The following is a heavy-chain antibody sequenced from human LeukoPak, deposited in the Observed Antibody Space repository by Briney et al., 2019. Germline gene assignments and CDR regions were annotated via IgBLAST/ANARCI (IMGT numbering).Heavy chain of an antibody. D-gene: IGHD5-18*01. CDR3: ARGVYSYGYIGGFFDY. Sequence: XMXXXXQAPXKGLEWVAVISYDGSNKYYADSVKGRFTISRDNSKNTLYLQMNSLRAEDTAVYYCARGVYSYGYIGGFFDYWGQGTLVTVSS. V-gene: IGHV3-30-3*01. CDR1: X. CDR2: ISYDGSNK. J-gene: IGHJ4*02.